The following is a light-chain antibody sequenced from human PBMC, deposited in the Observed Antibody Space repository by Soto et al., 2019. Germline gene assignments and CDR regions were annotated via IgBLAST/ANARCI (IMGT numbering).Light chain of an antibody. J-gene: IGKJ4*01. V-gene: IGKV3-20*01. CDR2: GAS. Sequence: IVFAQSPGTPSLSPGERATLSCRAIQSVSSSYLAWYQQKPGQAPRLLIYGASSRATGIPDRFSGSGSGTDFTLTISRLEPEDFAVYYCQQYGSSPPLTFGGGTKVDIK. CDR1: QSVSSSY. CDR3: QQYGSSPPLT.